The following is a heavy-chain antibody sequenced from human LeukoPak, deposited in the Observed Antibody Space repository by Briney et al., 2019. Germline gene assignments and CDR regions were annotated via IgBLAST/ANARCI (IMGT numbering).Heavy chain of an antibody. Sequence: SETLSLTCAVYGGSFSGYYWSWIRQPPGKGLEWIGEINHSGSTNYNPSLKSRVTISVDTSKNQFSLKLSSVTAADTAVYYCARALGYCSSTSCYIDCWGQGTLVTVSS. CDR2: INHSGST. CDR3: ARALGYCSSTSCYIDC. D-gene: IGHD2-2*02. V-gene: IGHV4-34*01. CDR1: GGSFSGYY. J-gene: IGHJ4*02.